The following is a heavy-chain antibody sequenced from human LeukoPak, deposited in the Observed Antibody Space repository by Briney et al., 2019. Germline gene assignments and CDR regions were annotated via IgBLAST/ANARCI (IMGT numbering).Heavy chain of an antibody. Sequence: ASVTVSFTASGYTFTVYYMHWVRQAPGQGLERMGWINPNSGGTNYAQKFQGRVTMTRDTSISTAYMELSRPRSDDTAVYYCARTDSSPLDYWGQGTLVTVSS. J-gene: IGHJ4*02. D-gene: IGHD6-13*01. V-gene: IGHV1-2*02. CDR3: ARTDSSPLDY. CDR2: INPNSGGT. CDR1: GYTFTVYY.